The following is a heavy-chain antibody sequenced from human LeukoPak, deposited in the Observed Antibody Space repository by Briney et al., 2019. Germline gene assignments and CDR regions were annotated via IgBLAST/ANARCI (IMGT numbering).Heavy chain of an antibody. CDR3: AKLWRGYYYDSSGYYLSSYFDY. Sequence: GGSLRLSCAASGFSFRSYAMSWVRQAPGKGLEWVSAISGSGGSTYYADSVKGRFTISRDNSKNTLYLQMNSLRAEDTAVYYCAKLWRGYYYDSSGYYLSSYFDYWGQGTLVTVSS. D-gene: IGHD3-22*01. V-gene: IGHV3-23*01. CDR1: GFSFRSYA. J-gene: IGHJ4*02. CDR2: ISGSGGST.